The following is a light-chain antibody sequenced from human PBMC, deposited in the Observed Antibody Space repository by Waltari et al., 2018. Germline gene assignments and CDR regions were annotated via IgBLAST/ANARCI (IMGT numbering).Light chain of an antibody. Sequence: QSALTQPASVSGSPGQSITISCTGTSDDVGAYNSVSLYQQHPGLAPKLIIYEVNNRPFGISSRFSGSKSGNTASLTISGLQADDESHYYCTSYRSSSTPVVFGGGTKLTVL. V-gene: IGLV2-14*01. CDR1: SDDVGAYNS. CDR3: TSYRSSSTPVV. CDR2: EVN. J-gene: IGLJ2*01.